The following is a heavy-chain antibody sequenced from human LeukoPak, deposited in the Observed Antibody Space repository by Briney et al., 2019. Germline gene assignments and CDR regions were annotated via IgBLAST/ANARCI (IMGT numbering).Heavy chain of an antibody. V-gene: IGHV3-13*01. CDR2: IGTAGDT. Sequence: GGSLRLSCAASGFTFSSYDMHWVRQATGKDLEWVSAIGTAGDTYYPGSVKGRFTISRENAKNSLYLQMNSLRAGDTAVYYCARGTSTYYYDSSGHSMDVWGKGTTVTVSS. CDR3: ARGTSTYYYDSSGHSMDV. CDR1: GFTFSSYD. J-gene: IGHJ6*03. D-gene: IGHD3-22*01.